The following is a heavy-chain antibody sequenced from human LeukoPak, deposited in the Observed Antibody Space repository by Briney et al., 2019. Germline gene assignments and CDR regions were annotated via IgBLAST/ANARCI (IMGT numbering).Heavy chain of an antibody. CDR1: GFSLTGYY. D-gene: IGHD7-27*01. J-gene: IGHJ6*02. Sequence: ASVKVSCKASGFSLTGYYMHRVRQAPGQGLEWMGWINPNNGGTNYAQKFQDRVTMTTDTSISTAYMDLRRLSSDDTAVYYCAREVGSMDVWGQGTTVTVSS. CDR2: INPNNGGT. CDR3: AREVGSMDV. V-gene: IGHV1-2*02.